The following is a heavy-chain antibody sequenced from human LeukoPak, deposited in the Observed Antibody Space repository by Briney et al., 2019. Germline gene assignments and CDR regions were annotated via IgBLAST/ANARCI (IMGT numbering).Heavy chain of an antibody. V-gene: IGHV1-2*02. D-gene: IGHD5-24*01. Sequence: ASVKLSCTASGYRFTDYYIHWVRQAPGQGLEGMGRINTESGGRHYAQKYQIRVTMTSAMSINTAYMELSSLRSDDTAVYFCARVVEMLRLAFYYYFMDVWGSGTTVTV. CDR2: INTESGGR. CDR1: GYRFTDYY. CDR3: ARVVEMLRLAFYYYFMDV. J-gene: IGHJ6*03.